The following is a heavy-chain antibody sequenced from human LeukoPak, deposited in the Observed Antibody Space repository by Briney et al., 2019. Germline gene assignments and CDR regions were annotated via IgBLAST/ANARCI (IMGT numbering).Heavy chain of an antibody. CDR3: AAPYSTRWFDL. D-gene: IGHD6-13*01. J-gene: IGHJ5*02. CDR1: GFPLSGSA. CDR2: IVVGSNNT. Sequence: SVKASCKASGFPLSGSAVQWVRQAGGQRLEWIGWIVVGSNNTNYAQKFQERVTITRDMSTSTAYMELSSLRSEDTAVYYCAAPYSTRWFDLWGRGTLVTVSS. V-gene: IGHV1-58*01.